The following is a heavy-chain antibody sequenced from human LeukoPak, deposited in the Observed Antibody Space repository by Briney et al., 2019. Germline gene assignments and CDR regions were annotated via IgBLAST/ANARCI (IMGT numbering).Heavy chain of an antibody. V-gene: IGHV4-34*01. CDR3: TRQSGTVTPIDY. CDR2: IHHSGST. CDR1: SGSLSGYS. D-gene: IGHD4-17*01. J-gene: IGHJ4*02. Sequence: PSETLSLTCAVSSGSLSGYSWGWIRQAPGKGLDWIGEIHHSGSTTYNSSLKNRVTISLDKPKSQFCLILTSVTAADTAVYYCTRQSGTVTPIDYWGQGILVTVSS.